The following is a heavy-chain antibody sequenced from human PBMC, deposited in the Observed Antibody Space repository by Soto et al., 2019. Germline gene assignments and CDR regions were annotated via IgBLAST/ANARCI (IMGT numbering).Heavy chain of an antibody. CDR2: MKPNSGNT. Sequence: GASVKVSCKASGYTFTSYDINWVRQAAGQGLEWMGWMKPNSGNTGYAQKFQGRVTMTRDTSTNTAYMELSSLRSEDTAVYYCTRDTNTIRYYDSSGYLNWFDFWGQGTPVTVSS. J-gene: IGHJ5*01. D-gene: IGHD3-22*01. V-gene: IGHV1-8*01. CDR3: TRDTNTIRYYDSSGYLNWFDF. CDR1: GYTFTSYD.